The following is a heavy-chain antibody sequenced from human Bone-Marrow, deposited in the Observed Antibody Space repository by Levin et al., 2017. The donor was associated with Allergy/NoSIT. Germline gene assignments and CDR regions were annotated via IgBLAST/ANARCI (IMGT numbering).Heavy chain of an antibody. V-gene: IGHV1-2*02. D-gene: IGHD2-2*01. CDR1: GYTFTGYY. CDR3: ARTYCSSTSHDTEFDY. Sequence: GESLKISCKASGYTFTGYYMHWVRQAPGQGLEWMGWINPNSGGTNYAQKFQGRVTMTRDTSISTAYMELSRLRSDDTAVYYCARTYCSSTSHDTEFDYWGQGTLVTVSS. CDR2: INPNSGGT. J-gene: IGHJ4*02.